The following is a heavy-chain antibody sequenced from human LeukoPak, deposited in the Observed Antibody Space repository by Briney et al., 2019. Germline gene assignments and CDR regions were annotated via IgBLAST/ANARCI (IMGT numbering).Heavy chain of an antibody. CDR1: GFSFSDYY. D-gene: IGHD5-24*01. CDR2: ISSSGNTI. V-gene: IGHV3-11*01. Sequence: PGGSLRLSCAASGFSFSDYYMSWIRQAPGKGLEWVSYISSSGNTIYYADSLKGRFPISRDNANNSLYLQMNSLRAEDTAVYYCARDPYDGYRYFDYWGQGTLVTVSS. J-gene: IGHJ4*02. CDR3: ARDPYDGYRYFDY.